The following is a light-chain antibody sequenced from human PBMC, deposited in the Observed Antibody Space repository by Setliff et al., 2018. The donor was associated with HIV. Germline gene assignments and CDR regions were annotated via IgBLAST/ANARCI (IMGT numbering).Light chain of an antibody. CDR3: LSHTSRSTYV. CDR1: SSDVGGYNY. V-gene: IGLV2-14*03. CDR2: DVS. Sequence: QSVLTQPASVSGSPGQSITISCTGTSSDVGGYNYVSWYQLHPGKAPKLMIFDVSERPSGVSNRFSGSKSGNTASLTISGLQAEDEANYYCLSHTSRSTYVFRTGTKVTVL. J-gene: IGLJ1*01.